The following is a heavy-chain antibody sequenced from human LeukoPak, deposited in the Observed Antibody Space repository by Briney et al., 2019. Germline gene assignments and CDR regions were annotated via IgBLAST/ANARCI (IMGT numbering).Heavy chain of an antibody. CDR1: GFTFSSYA. Sequence: GGSLRLSCAASGFTFSSYAMSWVRQAPGKGLEWVSAISGSGGSTYYADSVKGRFTISRDNSKNTLYLQMNSLRAEDTAVYYCAFPDKCGADSALDYWGQVALVTFAS. CDR3: AFPDKCGADSALDY. D-gene: IGHD2-21*02. V-gene: IGHV3-23*01. J-gene: IGHJ4*02. CDR2: ISGSGGST.